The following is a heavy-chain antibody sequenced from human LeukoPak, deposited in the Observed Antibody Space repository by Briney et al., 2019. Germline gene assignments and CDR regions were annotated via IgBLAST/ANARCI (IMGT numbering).Heavy chain of an antibody. J-gene: IGHJ5*02. Sequence: ASVKVSCKASVYSFNKFGISWVRQAPGQGLAWMGWISGYRGKTDSAQKLQHRVTMTTDNSTSTAYLELRSLRSDDTAVYFCVRVGSAYGDPLEFDLWGQGTLVTVSS. V-gene: IGHV1-18*01. CDR2: ISGYRGKT. CDR1: VYSFNKFG. CDR3: VRVGSAYGDPLEFDL. D-gene: IGHD2-21*01.